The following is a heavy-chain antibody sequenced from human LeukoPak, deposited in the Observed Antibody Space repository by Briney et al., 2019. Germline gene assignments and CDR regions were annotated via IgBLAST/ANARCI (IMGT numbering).Heavy chain of an antibody. Sequence: GGSLRLSRAASGLSFSNNAMSWVRQAPGKGLEWVSATSTSGGSAYYADSVKGRFTISRDNSKITPYLQMDSLRADDTAVYCCASYSGSYYYPPAWDLWGQGTLVTVSS. J-gene: IGHJ4*02. V-gene: IGHV3-23*01. CDR3: ASYSGSYYYPPAWDL. CDR2: TSTSGGSA. D-gene: IGHD1-26*01. CDR1: GLSFSNNA.